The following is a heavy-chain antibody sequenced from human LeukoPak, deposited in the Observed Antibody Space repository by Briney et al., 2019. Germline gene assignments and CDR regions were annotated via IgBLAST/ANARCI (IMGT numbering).Heavy chain of an antibody. CDR3: ARVISTQYYYYYYMDV. CDR2: ISSSSSYI. CDR1: GFTFSSYS. V-gene: IGHV3-21*01. J-gene: IGHJ6*03. Sequence: GGSLRLSCAASGFTFSSYSMNWVRQAPGKGLEWVSSISSSSSYIYYADSVKGRFTISRDNAKNSLYLQMNSLRAEDTAVYCCARVISTQYYYYYYMDVWGKGTTVAVSS. D-gene: IGHD2-2*01.